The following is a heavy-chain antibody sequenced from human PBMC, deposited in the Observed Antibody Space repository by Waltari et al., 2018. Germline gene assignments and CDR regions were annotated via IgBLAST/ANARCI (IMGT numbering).Heavy chain of an antibody. Sequence: QVQLQESGPGLVKPSQTLSLTCTVSGGSISSGSYYWSWIRQPAGKGLEWIGYIYTSGGTNYHPSLKSRVTISVDTSKNQFSLKLSSVTAADTAVYYCARESGDSTGIDYWGQGTLVTVSS. CDR2: IYTSGGT. V-gene: IGHV4-61*09. CDR1: GGSISSGSYY. J-gene: IGHJ4*02. CDR3: ARESGDSTGIDY. D-gene: IGHD4-17*01.